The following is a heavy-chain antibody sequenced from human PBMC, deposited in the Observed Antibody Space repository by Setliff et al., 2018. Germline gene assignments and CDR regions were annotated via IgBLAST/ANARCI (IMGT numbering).Heavy chain of an antibody. J-gene: IGHJ2*01. D-gene: IGHD2-21*01. CDR1: GGSVSSTSHY. CDR2: VYYSGYT. Sequence: SETLSLTCNVSGGSVSSTSHYWGWIRQPPGKGMEWIGSVYYSGYTYYNPSLQSRVTISVDMSKNQFSMKLTSVTAADTAVYYCARAQVVFAISAPVWYFELWGRGTQVTVSS. V-gene: IGHV4-39*07. CDR3: ARAQVVFAISAPVWYFEL.